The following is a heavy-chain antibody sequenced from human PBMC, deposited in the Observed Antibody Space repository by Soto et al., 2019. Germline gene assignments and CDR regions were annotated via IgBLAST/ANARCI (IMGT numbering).Heavy chain of an antibody. D-gene: IGHD3-3*01. CDR1: GLTVSSSY. Sequence: PAESLSLSCAAAGLTVSSSYMSWVRQAPGKGLEWVSLTYSGGNTYYADAVKGRSTISKDNSENTLYLQMDSLRAEDTAVYYCARDSPRPRGRMIFGVAKYCYYYGMDVWGQGTTVTVSS. CDR3: ARDSPRPRGRMIFGVAKYCYYYGMDV. V-gene: IGHV3-53*01. CDR2: TYSGGNT. J-gene: IGHJ6*02.